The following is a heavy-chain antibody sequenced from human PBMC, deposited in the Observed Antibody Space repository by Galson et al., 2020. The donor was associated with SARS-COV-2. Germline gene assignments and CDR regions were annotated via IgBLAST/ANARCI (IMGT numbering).Heavy chain of an antibody. J-gene: IGHJ5*02. V-gene: IGHV3-30*04. CDR3: ARVGGWDLRRNWFDP. Sequence: GESLKISCAASGFIFSNYAIHWVRQAPGKGLEWVAVISYDRSNEYFTDSVKGRFSIPRDNSKNTVYLQMNSLRAEDTAVYYCARVGGWDLRRNWFDPWGQGTLFTGSS. CDR2: ISYDRSNE. D-gene: IGHD1-26*01. CDR1: GFIFSNYA.